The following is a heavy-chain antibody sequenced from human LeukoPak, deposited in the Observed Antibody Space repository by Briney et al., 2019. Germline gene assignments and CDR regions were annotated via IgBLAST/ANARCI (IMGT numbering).Heavy chain of an antibody. D-gene: IGHD2-2*01. J-gene: IGHJ6*02. CDR2: ISGSGGST. V-gene: IGHV3-23*01. CDR3: ARLGYCSSTSCYAEYYYYGMDV. Sequence: GGSLRLSCAASGFTFSSYAMSWVRQAPGKGLEWVSAISGSGGSTYYAESVKGRFTISRDNSKNTLYLQMNSLRAKDTAVYYCARLGYCSSTSCYAEYYYYGMDVWGQGTTVTVSS. CDR1: GFTFSSYA.